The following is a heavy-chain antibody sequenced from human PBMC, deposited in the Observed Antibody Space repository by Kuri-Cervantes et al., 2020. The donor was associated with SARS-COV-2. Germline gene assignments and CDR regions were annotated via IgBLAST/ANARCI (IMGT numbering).Heavy chain of an antibody. Sequence: GESLKISCAASGFSFSNYAIHWVRQAPGKGLEWVAIISYDGGYEDYADSVQGRFTISRDNDKHTLYLLVNSVKTEDTAVYYCARDPYVGSGYYLLDVWGKGTLVTVSS. CDR3: ARDPYVGSGYYLLDV. V-gene: IGHV3-30*03. D-gene: IGHD3-22*01. CDR1: GFSFSNYA. CDR2: ISYDGGYE. J-gene: IGHJ6*04.